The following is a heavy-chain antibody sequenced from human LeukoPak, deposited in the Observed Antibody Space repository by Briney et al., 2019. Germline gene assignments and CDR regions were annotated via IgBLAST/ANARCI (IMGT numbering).Heavy chain of an antibody. J-gene: IGHJ4*02. Sequence: GGSLRLSCAASGFTFCSYAMHWVRQAPGKGLEWVAVISYDGSNKYYADSVKGRFTISRDNSKNTLYLQMNSLRAEDTAVYYCARETACGGDCSGHFDYWGQGTLVTVSS. CDR2: ISYDGSNK. V-gene: IGHV3-30-3*01. CDR1: GFTFCSYA. D-gene: IGHD2-21*02. CDR3: ARETACGGDCSGHFDY.